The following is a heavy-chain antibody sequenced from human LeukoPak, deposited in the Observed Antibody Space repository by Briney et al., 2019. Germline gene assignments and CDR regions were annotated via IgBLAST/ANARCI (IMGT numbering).Heavy chain of an antibody. CDR2: IYYSGST. CDR3: ARVIIRIVVVVAARWFDP. CDR1: GGSISSSSYY. Sequence: SETLSLTCTVSGGSISSSSYYWGWIRQPPGKGLEWIGSIYYSGSTYYNPSLKSRVTISVDTSKNQFSLKLSSVTAADTAVYYRARVIIRIVVVVAARWFDPWGQGTLVTVSS. V-gene: IGHV4-39*07. D-gene: IGHD2-15*01. J-gene: IGHJ5*02.